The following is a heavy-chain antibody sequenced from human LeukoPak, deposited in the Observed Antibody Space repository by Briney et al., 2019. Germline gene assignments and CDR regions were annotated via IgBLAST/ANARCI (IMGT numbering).Heavy chain of an antibody. Sequence: GGSLRLSSAASAFTFDDYGMSWVRQAPGDGLEWVSGINWNGGSTGYADSVKGRFTISRDNAKNSLYLQMNSLRVEDTALYYCARGHYYDRSVNSWAPDYCGQRTMVTVSS. V-gene: IGHV3-20*03. CDR1: AFTFDDYG. CDR2: INWNGGST. D-gene: IGHD3-22*01. CDR3: ARGHYYDRSVNSWAPDY. J-gene: IGHJ4*02.